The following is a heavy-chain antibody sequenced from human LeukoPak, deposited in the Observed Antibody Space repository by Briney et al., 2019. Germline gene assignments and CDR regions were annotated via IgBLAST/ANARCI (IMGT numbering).Heavy chain of an antibody. V-gene: IGHV3-7*04. CDR3: ARGASWSDY. CDR1: GFSLSRYW. J-gene: IGHJ4*02. CDR2: IGKDGSGN. D-gene: IGHD6-13*01. Sequence: AGGSLRLSCAASGFSLSRYWMSWVRQAPGKGLEWVANIGKDGSGNHYVDSVEGRFTISRDNAKNSLYLQMNSLRAEDTAVYYCARGASWSDYWGQGTLVTVSS.